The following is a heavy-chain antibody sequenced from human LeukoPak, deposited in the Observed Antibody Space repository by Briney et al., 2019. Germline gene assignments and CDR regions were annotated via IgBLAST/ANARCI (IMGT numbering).Heavy chain of an antibody. D-gene: IGHD2-2*03. CDR1: GYTFTSYG. J-gene: IGHJ6*02. CDR2: ISAYNGNT. V-gene: IGHV1-18*01. Sequence: PSVKASCKASGYTFTSYGISWVRQAPGQGLEWMGWISAYNGNTNYAQKLQGRVTMTTDTSTSTAYMELRSLRSDDTAVYYCARDFGYCSSTSCRYYYYYGMDVWGQGTTVTVSS. CDR3: ARDFGYCSSTSCRYYYYYGMDV.